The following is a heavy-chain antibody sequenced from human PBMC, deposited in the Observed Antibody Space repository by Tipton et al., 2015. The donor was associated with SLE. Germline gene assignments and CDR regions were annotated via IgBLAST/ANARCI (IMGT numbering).Heavy chain of an antibody. CDR3: ARVGGIAVAAFDY. D-gene: IGHD6-19*01. J-gene: IGHJ4*02. CDR2: INPNSGGT. V-gene: IGHV1-2*02. CDR1: GYTFTSYA. Sequence: QSGAEVKKPGASVKVSCKASGYTFTSYAMNWVRQAPGQGLEWMGWINPNSGGTNYAQKFQGRVTMTRDTSISTAYMELSRLRSDDTAVYYCARVGGIAVAAFDYWGQGTLVTVSS.